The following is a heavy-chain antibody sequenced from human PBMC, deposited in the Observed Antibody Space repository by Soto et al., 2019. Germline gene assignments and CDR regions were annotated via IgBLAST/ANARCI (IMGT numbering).Heavy chain of an antibody. J-gene: IGHJ4*02. Sequence: SETLSLTCTVSGGSISSGGYYWSWIRQHPGKGLEWIGYIYYSGSTYYNPSLKSRVTISVDTSKYQFSLKLSSVTAADTAVYYCAIGSPNYGGFDYWGQGTLVTVSS. CDR2: IYYSGST. CDR1: GGSISSGGYY. V-gene: IGHV4-31*03. CDR3: AIGSPNYGGFDY. D-gene: IGHD2-21*01.